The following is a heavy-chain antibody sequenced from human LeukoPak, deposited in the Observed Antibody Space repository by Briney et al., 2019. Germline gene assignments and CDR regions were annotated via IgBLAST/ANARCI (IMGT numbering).Heavy chain of an antibody. CDR1: GDSVSSNSDA. V-gene: IGHV6-1*01. Sequence: SQTLSLTCAVSGDSVSSNSDAWNWIRQTPSRGLEWLGRTYYRSKWYIEYAESVRSRITINTDTSKNQFSLQLNSVSPEDTAVYYCAREREHSFDYWGQGTLVTVSS. D-gene: IGHD1/OR15-1a*01. CDR2: TYYRSKWYI. CDR3: AREREHSFDY. J-gene: IGHJ4*02.